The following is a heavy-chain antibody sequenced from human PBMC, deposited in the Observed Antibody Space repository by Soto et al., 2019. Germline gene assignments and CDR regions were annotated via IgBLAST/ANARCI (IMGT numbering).Heavy chain of an antibody. Sequence: PSETLSLTCTVSGVSISSSSYYWGWIRQPPGKGLEWIGSIYYSGSTYYNPSLKSRVTISVDTSKNQFSLKLSSVTAADTAVYYCARVDTAMVNYYYYGMDVWGQGTTVTVSS. D-gene: IGHD5-18*01. CDR3: ARVDTAMVNYYYYGMDV. CDR1: GVSISSSSYY. CDR2: IYYSGST. V-gene: IGHV4-39*01. J-gene: IGHJ6*02.